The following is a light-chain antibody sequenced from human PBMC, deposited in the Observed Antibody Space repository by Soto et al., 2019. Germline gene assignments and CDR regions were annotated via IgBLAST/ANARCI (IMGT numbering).Light chain of an antibody. J-gene: IGLJ2*01. CDR2: DIY. V-gene: IGLV2-14*03. CDR1: SSDVGDYDF. CDR3: SSYTSSSTVL. Sequence: QSVLTQPASVSGSPGQSITISCTGTSSDVGDYDFVSWYQQHPGKAPKLMIYDIYYRPSGVSNRFSGSKSGNTASLTISGLQAEDEADYYCSSYTSSSTVLFGGGTKLTVL.